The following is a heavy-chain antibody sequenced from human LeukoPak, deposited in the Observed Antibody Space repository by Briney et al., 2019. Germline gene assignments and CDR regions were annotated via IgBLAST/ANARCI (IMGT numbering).Heavy chain of an antibody. CDR2: ISSSSSYI. V-gene: IGHV3-21*01. CDR1: GFTFSSYS. D-gene: IGHD2-15*01. J-gene: IGHJ4*02. CDR3: ARVGDGVPYCSGGSCYSGGYFDY. Sequence: GGSLRLSCAASGFTFSSYSMNWVRQAPGKGLEWVLSISSSSSYIYYADSVKGRFTISRDNAKNSLYLQMNSLRAEDTAVYYCARVGDGVPYCSGGSCYSGGYFDYWGQGTLVTVSS.